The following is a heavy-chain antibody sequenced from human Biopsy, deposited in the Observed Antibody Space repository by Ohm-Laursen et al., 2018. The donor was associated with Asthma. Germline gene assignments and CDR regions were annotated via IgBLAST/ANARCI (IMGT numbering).Heavy chain of an antibody. Sequence: SSVKVSCKPPGGTFSNFAISWVRQAPGQGLEWLGGIMTVFGTTNYAQKFRGRVTITADESTSTAYMEVTSLRSEDTAIYYCARCQVGYSSGWSLLLKKIYYSGMDVWGQGTAVTVSS. V-gene: IGHV1-69*01. CDR1: GGTFSNFA. J-gene: IGHJ6*02. CDR3: ARCQVGYSSGWSLLLKKIYYSGMDV. CDR2: IMTVFGTT. D-gene: IGHD6-19*01.